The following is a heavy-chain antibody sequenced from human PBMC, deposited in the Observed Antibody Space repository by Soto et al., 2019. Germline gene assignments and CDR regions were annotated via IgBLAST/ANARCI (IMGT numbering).Heavy chain of an antibody. CDR3: ASHKNLNLFDP. CDR2: INHSGST. Sequence: SETLSLTCAVYGGSFSGYYWSWIRQPPGKGLEWIGEINHSGSTNYNPSLKSRVTISVDTSKNQFSLKLSSVTAADTAVYYCASHKNLNLFDPWGQGTLVTVSS. CDR1: GGSFSGYY. V-gene: IGHV4-34*01. J-gene: IGHJ5*02.